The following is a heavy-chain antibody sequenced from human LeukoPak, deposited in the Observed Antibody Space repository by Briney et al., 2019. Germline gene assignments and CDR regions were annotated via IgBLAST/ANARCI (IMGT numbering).Heavy chain of an antibody. J-gene: IGHJ6*02. D-gene: IGHD1-14*01. Sequence: SQTLCLTPTVSGGSFRNYYWSCVRQPAGRGLEWIGRISTSGSTNYTPSVKSRVTMSVDTSNNQFSLKLTSVSAADTAVYYCARQPPQYYGMDVWGQGTTVTVSS. CDR3: ARQPPQYYGMDV. CDR1: GGSFRNYY. CDR2: ISTSGST. V-gene: IGHV4-4*07.